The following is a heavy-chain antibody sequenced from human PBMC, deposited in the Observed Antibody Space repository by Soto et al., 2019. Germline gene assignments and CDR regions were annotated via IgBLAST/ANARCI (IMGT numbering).Heavy chain of an antibody. Sequence: EVLLLESRGGLVQPGGSLRLSCAASGLTFRNYAMSWVRQAPGKGPEWVSAISGNGVNTYYSDSVRGRFTISRDNSKNTLYLQMNSLRAEDTAIYYCAKDRRYCSGWYWYFDLWGRGTLFTVSS. CDR1: GLTFRNYA. CDR3: AKDRRYCSGWYWYFDL. J-gene: IGHJ2*01. D-gene: IGHD6-19*01. CDR2: ISGNGVNT. V-gene: IGHV3-23*01.